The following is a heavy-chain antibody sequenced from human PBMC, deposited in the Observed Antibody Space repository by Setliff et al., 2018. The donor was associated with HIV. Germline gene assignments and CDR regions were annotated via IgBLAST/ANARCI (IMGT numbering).Heavy chain of an antibody. Sequence: SETLSLTCNVSGGSISSNSYYWGWIRQPPGKGLEWIGSFHYSGSTSYNPSLRSRVSISIDTSKNQFSLKLRSVTAADTGVYYCARPGSSSYYYAMDVWGLGTTGTVSS. CDR3: ARPGSSSYYYAMDV. D-gene: IGHD3-10*01. V-gene: IGHV4-39*07. CDR1: GGSISSNSYY. CDR2: FHYSGST. J-gene: IGHJ6*02.